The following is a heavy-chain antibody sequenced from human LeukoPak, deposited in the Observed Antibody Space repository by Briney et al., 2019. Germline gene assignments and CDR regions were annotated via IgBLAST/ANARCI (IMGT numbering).Heavy chain of an antibody. CDR3: ARTYYYDSSGYPIPPYYFDY. Sequence: SETLSLTCAVYGGSFSGYYWGWIRQPPGKGLEWIGSIYYSGSTYYNPSLKSRVTISVDTSKNQFSLKLSSVTAADTAVYYCARTYYYDSSGYPIPPYYFDYWGQGTLVTVSS. D-gene: IGHD3-22*01. CDR2: IYYSGST. V-gene: IGHV4-34*01. J-gene: IGHJ4*02. CDR1: GGSFSGYY.